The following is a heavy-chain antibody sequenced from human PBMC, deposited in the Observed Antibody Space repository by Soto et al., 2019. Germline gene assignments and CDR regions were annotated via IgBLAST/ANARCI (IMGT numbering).Heavy chain of an antibody. V-gene: IGHV3-49*03. Sequence: GGSLRLSCTASGFTFGDYAMSWFRQAPGKGLEWVGFIRSKAYGGTTEYAASVKGRFTISRDDSKSIAYLQMNSLKTEDTAVYYCTRDDAKSYSSYWFYVDYWGQVTLVTVSS. CDR1: GFTFGDYA. D-gene: IGHD6-19*01. J-gene: IGHJ4*02. CDR3: TRDDAKSYSSYWFYVDY. CDR2: IRSKAYGGTT.